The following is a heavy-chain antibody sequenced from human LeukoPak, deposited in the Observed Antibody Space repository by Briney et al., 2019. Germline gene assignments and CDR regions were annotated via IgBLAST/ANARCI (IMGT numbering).Heavy chain of an antibody. CDR2: IIPILGIA. D-gene: IGHD3-3*01. J-gene: IGHJ4*02. CDR3: ASTTFWSGYYLDY. CDR1: GGTFSSYA. Sequence: SVKVSCKASGGTFSSYAVSWVRQAPGQGLEWMGRIIPILGIANYAQKFQGRVTITADKSTSTAYMELSSLRSEDTAVYYCASTTFWSGYYLDYWGQGILVTVSS. V-gene: IGHV1-69*04.